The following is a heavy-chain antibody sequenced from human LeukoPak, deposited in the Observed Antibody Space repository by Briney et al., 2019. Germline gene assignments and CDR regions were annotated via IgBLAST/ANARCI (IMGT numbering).Heavy chain of an antibody. J-gene: IGHJ6*03. CDR3: ARVVVPMYYYYYYMDV. CDR2: MKQDGSEK. D-gene: IGHD2-21*01. CDR1: GFTFSSYW. V-gene: IGHV3-7*01. Sequence: PGGSLRLSCAASGFTFSSYWMSWVRQAPGKGLEWVANMKQDGSEKYYVDSVKGRFTISRDNAKNSLYLQMNSLRAEDTAVYYCARVVVPMYYYYYYMDVWGKGTTVTVSS.